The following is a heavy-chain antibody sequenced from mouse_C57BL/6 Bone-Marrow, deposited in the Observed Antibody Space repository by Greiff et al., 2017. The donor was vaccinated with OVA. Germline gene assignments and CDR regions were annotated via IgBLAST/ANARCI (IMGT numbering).Heavy chain of an antibody. CDR1: GFSLTSYG. D-gene: IGHD1-1*01. Sequence: VQLQQSGPGLVQPSQSLSITCTVSGFSLTSYGVHWVRQSPGKGLEWLGVIWRGGSTDYNAAFMSRLSITKDNSKSQVFFKMNSLQADDTAIYDCARQIPYYYGSSYGYFDVWGTGTTVTVSS. CDR2: IWRGGST. CDR3: ARQIPYYYGSSYGYFDV. J-gene: IGHJ1*03. V-gene: IGHV2-5*01.